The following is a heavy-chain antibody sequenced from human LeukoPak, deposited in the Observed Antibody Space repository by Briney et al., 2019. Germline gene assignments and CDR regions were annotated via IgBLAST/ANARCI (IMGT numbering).Heavy chain of an antibody. J-gene: IGHJ3*02. Sequence: SETLSLTCTVSGGSISSSSYYWGWIRQPPGKGLEWIGSIYYSGSTYYNPSLKSRVTISVDTSKNQFTLKLSSVTAADTAVYYCARQDHFWSGFAFDIWGQGTMVTVSS. CDR3: ARQDHFWSGFAFDI. D-gene: IGHD3-3*01. CDR1: GGSISSSSYY. CDR2: IYYSGST. V-gene: IGHV4-39*01.